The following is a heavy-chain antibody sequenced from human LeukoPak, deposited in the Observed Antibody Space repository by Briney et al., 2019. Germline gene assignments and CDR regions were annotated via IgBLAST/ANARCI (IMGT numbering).Heavy chain of an antibody. J-gene: IGHJ4*02. CDR1: GVTLSSYA. D-gene: IGHD6-19*01. CDR3: AKGYSSGRIDY. Sequence: GGSLRLSCAASGVTLSSYAMSWVRQAPGKGLEWVSAISGSGSSTYYADSVRGRFTFSRDNSKNTLYLQMNSLRAEDTAVYYCAKGYSSGRIDYWGQGTLVTVSS. V-gene: IGHV3-23*01. CDR2: ISGSGSST.